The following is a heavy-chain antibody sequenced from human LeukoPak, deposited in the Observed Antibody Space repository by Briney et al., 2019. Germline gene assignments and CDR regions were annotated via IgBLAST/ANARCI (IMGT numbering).Heavy chain of an antibody. CDR2: IYYSGST. D-gene: IGHD6-13*01. Sequence: SETLSLTCTVSGGSISSSSYYWGWIRQPPGKGLEWIGSIYYSGSTYYNPSLKSRVTISVDTSKNQFSLQLSSVTAADTAVYYWARHWYSSSWYVGYWGQGTLVTVSS. J-gene: IGHJ4*02. V-gene: IGHV4-39*01. CDR1: GGSISSSSYY. CDR3: ARHWYSSSWYVGY.